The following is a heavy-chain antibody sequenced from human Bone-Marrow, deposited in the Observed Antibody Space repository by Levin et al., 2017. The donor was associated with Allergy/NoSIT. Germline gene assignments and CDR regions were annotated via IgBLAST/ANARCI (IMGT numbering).Heavy chain of an antibody. Sequence: GGSLRLSCAASGFTFSNYWMHWVRQVAGKGLVWVARINSDETTINYADSVRGRFTISRDNAKNTVYLQMSSLRAEDTAVYYCVRGRPAMDNFYYNYYGMDGWGRGTTVTVSS. V-gene: IGHV3-74*01. CDR3: VRGRPAMDNFYYNYYGMDG. CDR1: GFTFSNYW. J-gene: IGHJ6*02. CDR2: INSDETTI. D-gene: IGHD1-1*01.